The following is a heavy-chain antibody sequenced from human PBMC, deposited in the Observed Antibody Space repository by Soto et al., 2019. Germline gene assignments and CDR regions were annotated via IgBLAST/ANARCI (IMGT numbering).Heavy chain of an antibody. V-gene: IGHV3-23*01. J-gene: IGHJ4*02. Sequence: GGSLRLSCAASGFIFSTYAMNWVRQAPGKGLEWVAAISGSGGNRNYADSVRGRFTISRDNSKNTLYLQMNSLRADDTAAYFCAKNMYSTTWTPPLFDSWGQGTLVTVSS. CDR2: ISGSGGNR. D-gene: IGHD6-13*01. CDR1: GFIFSTYA. CDR3: AKNMYSTTWTPPLFDS.